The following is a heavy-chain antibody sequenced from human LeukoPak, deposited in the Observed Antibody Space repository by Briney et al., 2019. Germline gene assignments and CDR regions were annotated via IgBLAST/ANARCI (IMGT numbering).Heavy chain of an antibody. Sequence: GASVNVSCKASGYTFTSYGISWVRQAPGQGLEWMGWISAYNGNTNYAQKLQGRVTMTTDTSTSTAYMELRSLRSDDTAVYYCARDRRYCSSTSCYSLGLGYWGQGTLVTVSS. V-gene: IGHV1-18*01. D-gene: IGHD2-2*01. CDR3: ARDRRYCSSTSCYSLGLGY. CDR1: GYTFTSYG. CDR2: ISAYNGNT. J-gene: IGHJ4*02.